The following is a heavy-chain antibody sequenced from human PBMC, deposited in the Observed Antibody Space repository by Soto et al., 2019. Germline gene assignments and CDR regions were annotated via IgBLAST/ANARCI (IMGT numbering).Heavy chain of an antibody. J-gene: IGHJ4*02. CDR2: ISAYNGNT. Sequence: QVQLVQSGAEVKKPGASVKVSCKASGYTFSSYAISWVRQAPGQGLEWMGWISAYNGNTNYAQKLQGRVTMTTDTXXSTXXXXXXXXXXXXXXXXXXXXXXXXXXXXXWGQGTLVTVSS. V-gene: IGHV1-18*01. CDR1: GYTFSSYA. CDR3: XXXXXXXXXXX.